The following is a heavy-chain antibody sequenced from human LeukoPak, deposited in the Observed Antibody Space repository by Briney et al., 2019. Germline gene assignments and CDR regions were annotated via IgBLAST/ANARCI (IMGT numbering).Heavy chain of an antibody. Sequence: PGGSLRLSCAASGFTFSSFGMHWVRQAPGKGLEWVSSISGGGTTYYADSVRGRFIISRDNSKNTLYLQMNSLRAEDTAVYYCAKLLMANDYGDPRGQGTLVTVSS. V-gene: IGHV3-23*01. D-gene: IGHD4-17*01. J-gene: IGHJ5*02. CDR3: AKLLMANDYGDP. CDR2: ISGGGTT. CDR1: GFTFSSFG.